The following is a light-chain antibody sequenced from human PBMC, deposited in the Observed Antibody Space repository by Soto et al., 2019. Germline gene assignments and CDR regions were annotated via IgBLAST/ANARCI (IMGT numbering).Light chain of an antibody. CDR3: QQYGSSGT. CDR2: GAS. CDR1: QSVSNNY. J-gene: IGKJ1*01. V-gene: IGKV3-20*01. Sequence: EIVLTQSPGTLSLSPGERATLSCRASQSVSNNYLAWYQKKPGQAPRLLIYGASNRATGIPDRFSGSGSGTDFTLTISRLEPEDLAVNYCQQYGSSGTFGQGTKVDIK.